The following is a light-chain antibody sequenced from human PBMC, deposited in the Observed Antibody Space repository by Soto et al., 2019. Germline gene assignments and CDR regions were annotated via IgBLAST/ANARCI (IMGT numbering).Light chain of an antibody. J-gene: IGLJ2*01. V-gene: IGLV1-47*01. CDR1: SSNIGSNY. CDR3: AAWDDSLSGVV. CDR2: RNN. Sequence: QSVLTQPPSASVTPGQRVTISGSGSSSNIGSNYVFWYQHLPGTAPKLLIYRNNQRPSGVPDRFSGSKSGTSASLAISGLRSEDETDYYCAAWDDSLSGVVFGGGTKLTVL.